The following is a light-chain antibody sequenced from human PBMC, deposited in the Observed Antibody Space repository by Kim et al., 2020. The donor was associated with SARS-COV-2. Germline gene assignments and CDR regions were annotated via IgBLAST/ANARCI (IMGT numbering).Light chain of an antibody. J-gene: IGLJ2*01. CDR3: NSRDSNDNVV. CDR1: SLRSYY. Sequence: SSELTQDPAVSVALGQTVRITCQGDSLRSYYATWFQQKPGQAPILVIYGKNNRPSGFPDRFSGSSSGNTASLTITATQAGDEADYYCNSRDSNDNVVFGGGTQLTVL. V-gene: IGLV3-19*01. CDR2: GKN.